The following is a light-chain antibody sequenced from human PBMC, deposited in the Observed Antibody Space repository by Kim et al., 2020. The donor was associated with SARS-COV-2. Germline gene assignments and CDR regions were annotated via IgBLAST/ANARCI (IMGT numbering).Light chain of an antibody. Sequence: ELTQPPSASGTPGQRVTISCSGSNSNIGSNTVNWYQHLPGTAPKLLLYSNDRRPSGVPDRFTGSKSDSSASLAISGLQSEDEADYYCATWDDSLNAYVFGTGTKVTVL. V-gene: IGLV1-44*01. J-gene: IGLJ1*01. CDR2: SND. CDR3: ATWDDSLNAYV. CDR1: NSNIGSNT.